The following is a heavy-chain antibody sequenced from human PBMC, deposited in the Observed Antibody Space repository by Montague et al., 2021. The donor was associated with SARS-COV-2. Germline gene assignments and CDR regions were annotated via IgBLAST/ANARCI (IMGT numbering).Heavy chain of an antibody. CDR2: IYANGNF. Sequence: SETLSLTCSVSGDSITPYGDSIGGYFWSWIRQPAGKGLEWIGRIYANGNFDYNPSLNSRVSMSMEPSKQEFSMRLISVTAADTAVYYCARDAYYFGPGRGNHGAFDPWGQGILVTVSS. V-gene: IGHV4-4*07. CDR3: ARDAYYFGPGRGNHGAFDP. J-gene: IGHJ5*02. CDR1: GDSITPYGDSIGGYF. D-gene: IGHD2/OR15-2a*01.